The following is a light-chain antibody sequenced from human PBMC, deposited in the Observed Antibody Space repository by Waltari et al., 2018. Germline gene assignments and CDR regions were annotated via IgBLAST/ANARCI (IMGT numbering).Light chain of an antibody. Sequence: DVVMTQSPLSLPVTLGQPASISCKSSQSLVHSDGNTYWQWFQQRPGQSPRRLIYKVSYRDSGVPDRFSGSGSGTDFTLKISRVEAEDVGVYYCMQGTHWPYTFGQGTKLDIK. CDR3: MQGTHWPYT. V-gene: IGKV2-30*02. CDR2: KVS. CDR1: QSLVHSDGNTY. J-gene: IGKJ2*01.